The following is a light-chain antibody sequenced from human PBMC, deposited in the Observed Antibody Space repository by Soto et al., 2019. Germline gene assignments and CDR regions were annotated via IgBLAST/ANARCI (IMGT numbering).Light chain of an antibody. Sequence: VMTQSPVTLSVSPGERATLSCRASQSVSSNLAWYQQSPGQAPRLLVYGASTRATGIPARFSGSGSGTEFTLTISSLQSEDFAVYYCQQYNNWPQTFGQGTKVDIK. V-gene: IGKV3-15*01. CDR1: QSVSSN. J-gene: IGKJ1*01. CDR2: GAS. CDR3: QQYNNWPQT.